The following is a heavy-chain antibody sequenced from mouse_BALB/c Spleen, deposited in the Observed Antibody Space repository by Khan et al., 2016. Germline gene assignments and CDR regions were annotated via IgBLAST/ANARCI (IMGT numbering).Heavy chain of an antibody. CDR2: ISYSGST. V-gene: IGHV3-2*02. Sequence: VQLQEPGPGLVKPSQSLSLSCTVTGYSITSDYAWNWIRQFPGNKLEWMGYISYSGSTSYNPSLKSRISITRDTSKNQFFLQLNSVTTEDTATYYCATTVVAPRFAYWGQGTLVTVSA. CDR3: ATTVVAPRFAY. J-gene: IGHJ3*01. D-gene: IGHD1-1*01. CDR1: GYSITSDYA.